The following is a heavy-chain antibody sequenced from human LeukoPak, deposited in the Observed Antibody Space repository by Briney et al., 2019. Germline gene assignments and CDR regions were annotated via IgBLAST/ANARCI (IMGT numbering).Heavy chain of an antibody. Sequence: PSETLSLTCTVSSGSISSYYWSWIRQPPGKGLEWIGYIYTSGSTNYNPSLKSRVTISVDTSKNQFSLKLSSVTAADTAVYYCARGGVAARPGTAFDIWGQGTMVTVSS. J-gene: IGHJ3*02. CDR2: IYTSGST. CDR3: ARGGVAARPGTAFDI. D-gene: IGHD6-6*01. CDR1: SGSISSYY. V-gene: IGHV4-4*09.